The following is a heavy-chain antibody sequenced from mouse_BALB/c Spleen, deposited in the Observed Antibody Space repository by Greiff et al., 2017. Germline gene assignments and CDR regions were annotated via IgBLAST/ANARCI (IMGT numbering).Heavy chain of an antibody. CDR2: ISYDGSN. CDR1: GYSITSGYY. D-gene: IGHD2-1*01. V-gene: IGHV3-6*02. Sequence: EVQLQQSGPGLVKPSQSLSLTCSVTGYSITSGYYWNWIRQFPGNKLEWMGYISYDGSNNYNPSLKNRISITRDTSKNQFFLKLNSVTTEDTATYYCAREYGNYNWFAYWGQGTLVTVSA. J-gene: IGHJ3*01. CDR3: AREYGNYNWFAY.